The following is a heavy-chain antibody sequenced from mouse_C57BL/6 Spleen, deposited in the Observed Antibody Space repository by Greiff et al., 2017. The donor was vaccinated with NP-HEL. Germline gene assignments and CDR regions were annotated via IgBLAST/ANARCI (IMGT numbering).Heavy chain of an antibody. CDR2: IWSGGST. J-gene: IGHJ3*01. CDR3: ARDGDGYYVMAY. D-gene: IGHD2-3*01. Sequence: QVQLQQSGPGLVQPSQSLSITCTVSGFSLTSYGVHWVRQSPGKGLEWLGVIWSGGSTDYNAAFISRLSISKDNSKSQVFFKMNSLQADDTAIYYCARDGDGYYVMAYWGQGTLVTVSA. V-gene: IGHV2-2*01. CDR1: GFSLTSYG.